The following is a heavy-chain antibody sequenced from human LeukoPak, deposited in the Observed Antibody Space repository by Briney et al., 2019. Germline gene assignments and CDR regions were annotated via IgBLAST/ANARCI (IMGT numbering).Heavy chain of an antibody. Sequence: SETLSLTCAVYGGSFSGYYWSWIRQPPGKGLEWIGEINHSGSTNYNPSLKSRVTISAGTSKNQFSLKLSSVTAADTAVYYCARGLGTGTGAYWGQGTLVTVSS. D-gene: IGHD1-1*01. V-gene: IGHV4-34*01. CDR2: INHSGST. J-gene: IGHJ4*02. CDR3: ARGLGTGTGAY. CDR1: GGSFSGYY.